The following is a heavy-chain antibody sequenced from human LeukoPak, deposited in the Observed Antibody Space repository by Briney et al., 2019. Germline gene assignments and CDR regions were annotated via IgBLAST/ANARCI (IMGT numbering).Heavy chain of an antibody. CDR3: ARDKIVGASKFDY. J-gene: IGHJ4*02. V-gene: IGHV3-7*01. CDR2: IKQDESEK. CDR1: GFTFSNFW. Sequence: GGSLRLSCAVSGFTFSNFWMSWVRQAPGKGLEWVAHIKQDESEKYYVDSVKGRFTISRDNTKHSLYLQMNSLRAEDTAIYYCARDKIVGASKFDYWGQGTLVTVSS. D-gene: IGHD1-26*01.